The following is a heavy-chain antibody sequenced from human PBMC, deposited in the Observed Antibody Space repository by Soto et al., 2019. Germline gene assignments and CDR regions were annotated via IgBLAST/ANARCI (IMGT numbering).Heavy chain of an antibody. J-gene: IGHJ4*02. CDR1: GYSFTSYW. CDR3: ARFRGLYISGYDSFFDY. D-gene: IGHD5-12*01. V-gene: IGHV5-51*01. CDR2: IYPGDSDT. Sequence: PGESLKISCKGSGYSFTSYWIGWVRQMPGKGLEWMGIIYPGDSDTRYSPSFQGQVTISADKSISTAYLQWSSLKASDTAMYYCARFRGLYISGYDSFFDYWGQGTLVTVSS.